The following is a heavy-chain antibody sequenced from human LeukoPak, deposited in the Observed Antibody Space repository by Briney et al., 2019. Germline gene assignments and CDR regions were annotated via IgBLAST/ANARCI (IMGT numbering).Heavy chain of an antibody. D-gene: IGHD3-3*01. CDR2: IIPIFGTA. CDR1: GGTFSSYA. V-gene: IGHV1-69*06. Sequence: SVKVSCKASGGTFSSYAISWVRQAPGQGLEWMGGIIPIFGTANYAQKFQGRVTITADKSTSTAYMELSSLRSEDTAVYYCARAINYDFWSGYYGYYYMDVWGKGTTVTVSS. J-gene: IGHJ6*03. CDR3: ARAINYDFWSGYYGYYYMDV.